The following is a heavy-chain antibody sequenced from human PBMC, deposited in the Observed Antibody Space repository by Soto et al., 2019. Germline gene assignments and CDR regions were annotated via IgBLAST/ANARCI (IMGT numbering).Heavy chain of an antibody. CDR2: IIPIFGTA. CDR1: GYTFSSYY. D-gene: IGHD3-3*01. V-gene: IGHV1-69*13. CDR3: ARDYDFWSGYVPNGMDV. J-gene: IGHJ6*02. Sequence: SVKVSCKTSGYTFSSYYIHWVRQSPGQGLEWMGGIIPIFGTANYAQKFQGRVTITADESTSTAYMELSSLRSEDTAVYYCARDYDFWSGYVPNGMDVWGQGTTVTVSS.